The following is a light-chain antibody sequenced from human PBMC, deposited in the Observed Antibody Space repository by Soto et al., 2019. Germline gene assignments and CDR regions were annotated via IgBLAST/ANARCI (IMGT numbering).Light chain of an antibody. CDR2: AAS. Sequence: QSALTQPASVSGSPGQSITISCTGTSSDVGGYNYVSWYQQHPGKAPRLMIYAASNRPSGVSHRFSGSRSGNTASLTISTLKPEDEADYFCQSYDSNDHVVFGGGTKLTVL. CDR1: SSDVGGYNY. J-gene: IGLJ2*01. V-gene: IGLV2-14*01. CDR3: QSYDSNDHVV.